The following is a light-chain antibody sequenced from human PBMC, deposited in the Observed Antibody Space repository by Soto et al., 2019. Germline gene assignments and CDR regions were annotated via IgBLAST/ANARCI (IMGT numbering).Light chain of an antibody. J-gene: IGKJ2*01. CDR1: QSISGS. CDR3: QHYSSFAYI. Sequence: DIQMTQSPATLSASLGDRVTITCRASQSISGSLAWYQMKVGRAPKLLNYKASALESGVPSRFSGSGSGTEFTLTIDSLQPEDFATYYCQHYSSFAYIFGQGTQLEMK. V-gene: IGKV1-5*03. CDR2: KAS.